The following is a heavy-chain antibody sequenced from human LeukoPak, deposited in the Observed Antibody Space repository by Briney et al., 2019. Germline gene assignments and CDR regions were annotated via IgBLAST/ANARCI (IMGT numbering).Heavy chain of an antibody. V-gene: IGHV5-51*01. CDR3: ARRRYCNSTSCYEGAFDI. CDR1: AFSFTSYW. J-gene: IGHJ3*02. Sequence: GDSLKISCKGSAFSFTSYWIAWVRQMPGKGLEWMGIIYPGDSGTRYSPSFQGQVTMSADKSITTAYLQWSSLKASDTAIYYCARRRYCNSTSCYEGAFDIWRQGTMVTVSS. CDR2: IYPGDSGT. D-gene: IGHD2-2*01.